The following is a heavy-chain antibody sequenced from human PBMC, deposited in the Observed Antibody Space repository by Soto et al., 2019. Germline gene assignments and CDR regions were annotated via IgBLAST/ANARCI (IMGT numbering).Heavy chain of an antibody. D-gene: IGHD6-19*01. CDR2: IFYRGST. CDR1: GASISSYY. J-gene: IGHJ4*02. Sequence: SETLSLTCIVSGASISSYYWSWIRQPPGKGLEWIGYIFYRGSTNYNPSLKSRVTIAIDTSKNQFSRKLSSVTAADTAVYDCARVYSSSAWYYLDYWGQGTLVTVSS. CDR3: ARVYSSSAWYYLDY. V-gene: IGHV4-59*01.